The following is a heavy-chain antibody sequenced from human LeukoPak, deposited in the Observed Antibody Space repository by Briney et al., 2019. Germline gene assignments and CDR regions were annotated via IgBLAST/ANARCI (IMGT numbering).Heavy chain of an antibody. V-gene: IGHV4-34*01. CDR2: INHSGST. Sequence: PSETLSLTCAVYGGSFSGYYWSWIRQPPGKGLEWIGEINHSGSTNYNPSLKSRVTISVDTSKNQFSLKLSSVTAADTAVYYCARAAPSSGPDYWGQGTLVTVSS. D-gene: IGHD6-19*01. CDR1: GGSFSGYY. CDR3: ARAAPSSGPDY. J-gene: IGHJ4*02.